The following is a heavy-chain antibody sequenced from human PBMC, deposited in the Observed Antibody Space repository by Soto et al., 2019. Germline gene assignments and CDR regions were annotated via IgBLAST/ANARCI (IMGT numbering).Heavy chain of an antibody. J-gene: IGHJ6*02. D-gene: IGHD6-13*01. CDR1: GFTFSSYA. V-gene: IGHV3-23*01. Sequence: GGSLRLSCAASGFTFSSYAMSWVRQAPGKGLEWVSAISGSGGSTYYADSVKGRFTISRDNSKNTLYLQMNSLRAEDTAVYYCANPIAAAGRVGYYYYGMDVWGQGTTVTVSS. CDR2: ISGSGGST. CDR3: ANPIAAAGRVGYYYYGMDV.